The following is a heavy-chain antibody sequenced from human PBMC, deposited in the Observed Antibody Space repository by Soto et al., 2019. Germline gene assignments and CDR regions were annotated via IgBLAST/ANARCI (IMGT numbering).Heavy chain of an antibody. CDR1: GYSFKNYF. Sequence: ASVKVSCKASGYSFKNYFIHWVRQAPGQGLEWMGVINPGDATTGYAQKFQGRVTMTRDTSISTAYMELSSLRSEDTAVYYCARGRNYYDSTVYLPFDPWGQGTLVTVSS. CDR3: ARGRNYYDSTVYLPFDP. J-gene: IGHJ5*02. CDR2: INPGDATT. D-gene: IGHD3-22*01. V-gene: IGHV1-46*02.